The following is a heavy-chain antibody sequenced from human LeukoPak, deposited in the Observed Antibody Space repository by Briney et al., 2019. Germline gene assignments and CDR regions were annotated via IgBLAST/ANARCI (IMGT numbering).Heavy chain of an antibody. V-gene: IGHV4-61*01. D-gene: IGHD6-19*01. CDR1: GGSVTSGTYF. Sequence: SEALSLTCTVSGGSVTSGTYFLNRIRQAPGKGLEWIGYIDYNGRTNYNPCLKSRVTISVGTSKNQFSLKVNSVTATDTAVYYCARGSGWLTDHWGQGTLVTVSS. J-gene: IGHJ4*02. CDR3: ARGSGWLTDH. CDR2: IDYNGRT.